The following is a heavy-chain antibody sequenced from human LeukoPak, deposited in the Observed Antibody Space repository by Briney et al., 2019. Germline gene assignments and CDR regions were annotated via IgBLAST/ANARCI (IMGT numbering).Heavy chain of an antibody. CDR1: GGSISSYY. Sequence: PLETLSLTCTVSGGSISSYYWSWIRQPPGKGLEWIGYIYYSGSSNYSPSLKSRVTISVGTSKNQFSLKLRSVTAADTAVYYCARDARSSFDYWGQGTLVTVSS. J-gene: IGHJ4*02. CDR3: ARDARSSFDY. CDR2: IYYSGSS. V-gene: IGHV4-59*12.